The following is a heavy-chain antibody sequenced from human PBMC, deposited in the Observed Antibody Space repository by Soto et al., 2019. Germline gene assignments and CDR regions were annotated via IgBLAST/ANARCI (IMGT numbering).Heavy chain of an antibody. CDR1: GGSISSGGYY. V-gene: IGHV4-31*03. Sequence: SETLSLTCTVSGGSISSGGYYWSWIRQHPGKGLEWIGYIYYSGSTYYNPSLKSRVTISVDTSKNQFSLKLSSVTAADTAVYECSSAAPAHAAFDIWGQGTMVTVSS. J-gene: IGHJ3*02. CDR2: IYYSGST. D-gene: IGHD6-25*01. CDR3: SSAAPAHAAFDI.